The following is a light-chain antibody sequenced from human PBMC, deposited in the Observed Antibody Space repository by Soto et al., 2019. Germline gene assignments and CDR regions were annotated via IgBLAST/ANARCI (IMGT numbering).Light chain of an antibody. CDR2: HAS. V-gene: IGKV1-5*01. CDR3: QQYSSYPT. CDR1: QGISNW. J-gene: IGKJ1*01. Sequence: DIPMTQSPSTLSASIRDTVNVACRASQGISNWLAWYQQKPGKAPKLLIFHASGLESGVPSRFSGSGSGTEFTLTISSLQSDDFATYYCQQYSSYPTFGQGTKVDIK.